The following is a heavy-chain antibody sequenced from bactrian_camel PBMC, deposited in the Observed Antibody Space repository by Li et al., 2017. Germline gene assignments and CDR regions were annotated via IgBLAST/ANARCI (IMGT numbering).Heavy chain of an antibody. CDR3: AADDVPRWVVAGRGENY. CDR1: GDTYSNYY. J-gene: IGHJ4*01. D-gene: IGHD6*01. Sequence: QLVESGGGSVQSGGSLRLSCAFSGDTYSNYYMAWFRQSPEKEREGVAGMDSDGRPVHLNSVKGRFTISQDNAKNTLYLQMNSLKPEDTAVYFCAADDVPRWVVAGRGENYWGRGTQITVS. V-gene: IGHV3S53*01. CDR2: MDSDGRP.